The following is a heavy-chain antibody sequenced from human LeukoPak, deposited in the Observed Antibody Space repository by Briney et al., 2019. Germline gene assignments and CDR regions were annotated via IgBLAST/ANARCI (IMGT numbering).Heavy chain of an antibody. CDR3: ARGQRRGYSYGYRISFDY. J-gene: IGHJ4*02. D-gene: IGHD5-18*01. CDR2: INHSGST. V-gene: IGHV4-34*01. Sequence: PSETLSLTCAVYGGSFSGYYWSWIRQPPGKGLEWIGEINHSGSTNYNPSLTSRVTISVDTSKNQFSLKLSSVTAADTAVYYCARGQRRGYSYGYRISFDYWGQGTLVTVSS. CDR1: GGSFSGYY.